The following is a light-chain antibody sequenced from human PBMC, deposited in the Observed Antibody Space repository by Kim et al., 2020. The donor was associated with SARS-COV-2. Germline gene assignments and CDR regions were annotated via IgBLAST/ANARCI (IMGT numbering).Light chain of an antibody. J-gene: IGKJ5*01. CDR3: QQRSS. CDR2: DAS. CDR1: QSVSNY. V-gene: IGKV3-11*01. Sequence: ATLPFSPGERATLSSRASQSVSNYLAWYQQRPGHAPRLLIYDASKRDIGTPARFSGSGSGTDFTLTISSLESEDPAVYFCQQRSSFGQGTRLEIK.